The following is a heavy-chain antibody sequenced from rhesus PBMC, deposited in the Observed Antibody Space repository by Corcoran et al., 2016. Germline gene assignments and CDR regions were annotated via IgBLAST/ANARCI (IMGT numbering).Heavy chain of an antibody. CDR2: IYGSGIST. Sequence: QLQLQESGPGLVKPSETLSVTCAVSGGSISSSYWSWIRQAPGKGLEWIGYIYGSGISTNYNPSLKRRVTLSVDTSKNQLSLKLSSVTAADTAVYYCASDPDTAGTGPFDYWGQGVLVTVSS. CDR1: GGSISSSY. D-gene: IGHD5-30*01. J-gene: IGHJ4*01. V-gene: IGHV4-169*02. CDR3: ASDPDTAGTGPFDY.